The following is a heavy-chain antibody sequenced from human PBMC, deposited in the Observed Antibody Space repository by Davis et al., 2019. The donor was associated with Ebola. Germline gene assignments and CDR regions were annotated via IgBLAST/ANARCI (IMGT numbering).Heavy chain of an antibody. CDR1: GGTFSSYA. J-gene: IGHJ6*02. V-gene: IGHV1-69*04. Sequence: AASVKVSCKASGGTFSSYAISWVRQAPGQGLEWMGRIIPILGIANYAQKFQGRVTITADKSTSTAYMELSSLRSEDTAVYYCTRPIRDLEWLSDYGMDVWGQGTTVTVSS. CDR2: IIPILGIA. CDR3: TRPIRDLEWLSDYGMDV. D-gene: IGHD3-3*01.